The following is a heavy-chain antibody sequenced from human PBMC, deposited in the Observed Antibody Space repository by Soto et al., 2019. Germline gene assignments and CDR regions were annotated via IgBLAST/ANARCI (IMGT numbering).Heavy chain of an antibody. CDR2: IHSGGNT. CDR1: GFTVSSTY. J-gene: IGHJ4*02. CDR3: ARALVTTPPRTFDY. V-gene: IGHV3-66*01. D-gene: IGHD2-21*02. Sequence: GGSLRLSCAVSGFTVSSTYMNWVRQATGKGLEWVSVIHSGGNTFYADSVKGRFTISRDNSKNTVYLQMSSLRGEDTAVYFCARALVTTPPRTFDYWGQGTLVTVSS.